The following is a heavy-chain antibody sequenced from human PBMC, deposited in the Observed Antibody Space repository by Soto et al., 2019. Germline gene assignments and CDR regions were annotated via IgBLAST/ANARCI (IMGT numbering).Heavy chain of an antibody. CDR3: AGVGSGYYFFDY. D-gene: IGHD3-22*01. Sequence: ASVKVSCKASGGTFSNYAINWVRQAPGQGLEWMGAITPMFGTSNYAQKFQGRVTITADASTRTIYMTLRSLTSEDTAVYYCAGVGSGYYFFDYWGQGTLVTVSS. V-gene: IGHV1-69*13. J-gene: IGHJ4*02. CDR2: ITPMFGTS. CDR1: GGTFSNYA.